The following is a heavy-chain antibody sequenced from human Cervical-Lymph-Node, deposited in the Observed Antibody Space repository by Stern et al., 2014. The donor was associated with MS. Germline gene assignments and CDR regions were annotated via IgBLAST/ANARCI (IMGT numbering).Heavy chain of an antibody. J-gene: IGHJ6*02. CDR1: EFTFRSYC. CDR2: INEDGSDR. D-gene: IGHD4-17*01. V-gene: IGHV3-7*01. Sequence: EVQLVESGGGLVQPGGSLRLSCEASEFTFRSYCMTWVRQAPGKGLEWVANINEDGSDRSYVDSVKGRFTVSRDNAKETLYLQMHSLRAEDTALYYCVRDTVDYGDFEGQGLVVWGQGTTVTVSS. CDR3: VRDTVDYGDFEGQGLVV.